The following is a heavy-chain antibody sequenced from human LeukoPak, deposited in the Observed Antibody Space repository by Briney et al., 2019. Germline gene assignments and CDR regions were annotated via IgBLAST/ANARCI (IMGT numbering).Heavy chain of an antibody. CDR2: ISAYNGNT. D-gene: IGHD2-2*01. Sequence: ASVKVSCKASGYTFTSYGISWVRQAPGQGLEWMGWISAYNGNTNYAQKLQGRVTITADESTSTAYMELSSLRSEDTAVYYCARVQDDDCSSTSCYYYYYMDVWGKGTTVTVSS. CDR3: ARVQDDDCSSTSCYYYYYMDV. CDR1: GYTFTSYG. J-gene: IGHJ6*03. V-gene: IGHV1-18*01.